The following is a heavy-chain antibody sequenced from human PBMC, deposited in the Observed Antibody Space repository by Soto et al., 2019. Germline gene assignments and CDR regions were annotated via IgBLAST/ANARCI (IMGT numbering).Heavy chain of an antibody. CDR3: ARGSFSTAYDSSGYFHFDY. D-gene: IGHD3-22*01. J-gene: IGHJ4*02. CDR2: IYYSGST. Sequence: KPSETLSLTCTVSGGSIGSGGYYWSWIRQHPGKGLEWIGYIYYSGSTYYNPSLKSRVTISVDTSKNQFSLKLSSVTAADTAVYYCARGSFSTAYDSSGYFHFDYWGQGTLVTVSS. V-gene: IGHV4-31*03. CDR1: GGSIGSGGYY.